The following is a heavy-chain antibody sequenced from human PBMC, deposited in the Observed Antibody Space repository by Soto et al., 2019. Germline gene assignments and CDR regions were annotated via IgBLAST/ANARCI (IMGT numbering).Heavy chain of an antibody. CDR2: IYYSGST. V-gene: IGHV4-59*01. CDR3: ARSVDTAMVPFDY. CDR1: GVSISSYY. Sequence: SETLSLTCTVSGVSISSYYWSWIRQPPGKGLEWIGYIYYSGSTNYNPSLKSRVTISVDTSKNQFSLKLSSVTAADTAVYYCARSVDTAMVPFDYWGQGTLVTVSS. J-gene: IGHJ4*02. D-gene: IGHD5-18*01.